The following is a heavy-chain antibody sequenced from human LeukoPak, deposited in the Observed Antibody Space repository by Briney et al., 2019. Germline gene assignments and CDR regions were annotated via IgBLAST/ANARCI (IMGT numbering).Heavy chain of an antibody. CDR2: IWYDGSNK. D-gene: IGHD3-3*01. Sequence: GSLRLSCAXSGFTFSSYGMHWVRQAPGKGLEWVAVIWYDGSNKYYADSVKGRFTISRDNSKNTLYLQMNSLRAEDTAVYYCARDGSITIFGVVEDYYYYGMDVWGQGTTVTVSS. CDR3: ARDGSITIFGVVEDYYYYGMDV. J-gene: IGHJ6*02. V-gene: IGHV3-33*01. CDR1: GFTFSSYG.